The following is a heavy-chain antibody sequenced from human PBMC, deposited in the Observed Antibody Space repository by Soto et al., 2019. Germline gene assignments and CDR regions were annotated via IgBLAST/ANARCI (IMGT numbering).Heavy chain of an antibody. CDR3: AKDYYDSGGYSYFDY. CDR2: ISGSGGSA. D-gene: IGHD3-22*01. J-gene: IGHJ4*02. Sequence: EVQVLESGGGLVQPGGSLRLSCAASGFTFSIYAMSWVRQAPGKGLEWVSGISGSGGSAYYADSVKGRFTISRDNSKNTLYLQMNSLRAEDTAVYYCAKDYYDSGGYSYFDYWGQGTLVTVSS. CDR1: GFTFSIYA. V-gene: IGHV3-23*01.